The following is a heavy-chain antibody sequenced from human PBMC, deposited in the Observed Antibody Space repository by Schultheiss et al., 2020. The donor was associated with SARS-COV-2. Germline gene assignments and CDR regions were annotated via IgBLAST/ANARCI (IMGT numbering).Heavy chain of an antibody. V-gene: IGHV4-59*12. J-gene: IGHJ4*02. CDR1: GGSISSYY. CDR2: IYYSGST. Sequence: SETLSLTCTVSGGSISSYYWSWIRQPPGKGLEWIGSIYYSGSTNYNPSLKSRVTISVDTSKNQFSLKLSSVTAADTAVYYCARGGAISPIDYWGQGTLVTVSS. CDR3: ARGGAISPIDY. D-gene: IGHD4/OR15-4a*01.